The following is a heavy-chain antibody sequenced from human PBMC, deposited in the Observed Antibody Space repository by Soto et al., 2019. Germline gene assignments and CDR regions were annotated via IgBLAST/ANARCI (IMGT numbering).Heavy chain of an antibody. D-gene: IGHD2-21*01. CDR3: AKDRVNHNSVWDPFDI. CDR2: MGGANGDT. V-gene: IGHV3-23*01. CDR1: GFIFSNYA. J-gene: IGHJ3*02. Sequence: EVHMLESGGGLVQPGGSLRLSCAASGFIFSNYAMSWVRQAPGKGLERVAGMGGANGDTYYADSVRGRFAISRDNSKSTLFLQMNSLRAEDTAVYYCAKDRVNHNSVWDPFDIWGQGTMVTVSS.